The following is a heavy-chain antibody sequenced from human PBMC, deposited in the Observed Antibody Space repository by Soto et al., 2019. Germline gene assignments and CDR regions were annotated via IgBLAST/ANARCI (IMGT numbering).Heavy chain of an antibody. J-gene: IGHJ6*02. CDR3: ASSPGWLGEGSVGLDV. CDR1: GNTLTGHF. CDR2: LNSNSGGT. V-gene: IGHV1-2*02. D-gene: IGHD3-10*01. Sequence: QLQRVQSGAEVKRHGASVRVSCQASGNTLTGHFLHWVRQARGQGLECMGWLNSNSGGTKIAQKFQGRLAMTRDTSITTAYMEWSRLRSDYTAVYYCASSPGWLGEGSVGLDVCSLGATFTVSS.